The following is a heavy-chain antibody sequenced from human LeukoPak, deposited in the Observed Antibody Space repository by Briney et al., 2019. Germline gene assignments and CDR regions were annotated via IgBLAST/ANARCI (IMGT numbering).Heavy chain of an antibody. CDR2: INSASNFI. V-gene: IGHV3-21*01. D-gene: IGHD3-22*01. J-gene: IGHJ4*02. CDR3: ARDSPYYFDSSGDYVSDY. Sequence: GGSLRLSCAASGFTFRTFTMHWVRQAPGKGLEWVSSINSASNFIYYADSVKGRFTISRDNAKNSLYLQMSSMKVEDTAVYYCARDSPYYFDSSGDYVSDYWGQGALVTVYS. CDR1: GFTFRTFT.